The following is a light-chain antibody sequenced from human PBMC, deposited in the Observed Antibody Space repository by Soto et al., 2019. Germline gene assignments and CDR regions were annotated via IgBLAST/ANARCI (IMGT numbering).Light chain of an antibody. J-gene: IGKJ4*01. V-gene: IGKV3-20*01. CDR2: GAS. CDR3: QQYASSPLT. CDR1: QSVDRNY. Sequence: EIVLTQSPGTLSLSPGERATLSCRASQSVDRNYLAWYQQKPGQAPRLLIHGASSRATGIPDRFSGSGSGTDFLLTISRLEPEDFAVYYCQQYASSPLTFGGGTKVEIK.